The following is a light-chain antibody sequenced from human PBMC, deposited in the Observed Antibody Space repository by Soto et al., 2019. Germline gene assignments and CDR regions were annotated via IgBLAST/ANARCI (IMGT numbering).Light chain of an antibody. CDR3: SAWDDSLKGRI. CDR2: SNN. CDR1: SSNIGTNT. Sequence: QAVVTQPPSASGTPGQRVTISCSGSSSNIGTNTVNWYQQVPGTAPKLLIYSNNQRPSGVPDRFSGSKSGTSASLAISGLQSEDEADYYCSAWDDSLKGRIFGGGTKLT. V-gene: IGLV1-44*01. J-gene: IGLJ2*01.